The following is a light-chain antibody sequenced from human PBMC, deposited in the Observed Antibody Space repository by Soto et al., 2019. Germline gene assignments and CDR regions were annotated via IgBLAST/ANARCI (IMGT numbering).Light chain of an antibody. CDR2: AVT. CDR3: SSYTSSSTL. Sequence: QSALTQPASVSGSPGQSIIISCTGTSSDVGGYNYVSWYQQHPGKAPKLMIYAVTDRPSGVSSRFSGSKSGNTASLTISGLQAEDEADYYCSSYTSSSTLFGTGTKATV. J-gene: IGLJ1*01. CDR1: SSDVGGYNY. V-gene: IGLV2-14*01.